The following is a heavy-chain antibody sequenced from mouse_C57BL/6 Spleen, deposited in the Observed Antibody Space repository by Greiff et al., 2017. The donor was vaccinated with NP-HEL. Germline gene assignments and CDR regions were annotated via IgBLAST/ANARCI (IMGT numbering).Heavy chain of an antibody. CDR3: AKLYYSYRDAMDY. CDR1: GFTFSDYG. CDR2: ISSGSSTI. J-gene: IGHJ4*01. D-gene: IGHD2-12*01. V-gene: IGHV5-17*01. Sequence: DVMLVESGGGLVKPGGSLKLSCAASGFTFSDYGMHWVRQAPEKGLEWVAYISSGSSTIYYADTVQGRFTISRDNAKNTLFLQMTSLRSEDTAMYYCAKLYYSYRDAMDYWGQGTSVTVSS.